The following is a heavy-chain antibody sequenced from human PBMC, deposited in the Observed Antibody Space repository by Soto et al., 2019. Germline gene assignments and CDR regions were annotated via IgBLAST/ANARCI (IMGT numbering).Heavy chain of an antibody. D-gene: IGHD6-6*01. CDR1: GYTFTGYY. J-gene: IGHJ4*02. Sequence: ASVKVSCKXSGYTFTGYYMHWVRQAPGQGLEWMGWINPNSGGTNYAQKFQGRVTMTRDTSISTAYMELSRLRSDDTAVYYCARDISSIAARSFDYWGQGTLVTVSS. CDR3: ARDISSIAARSFDY. V-gene: IGHV1-2*02. CDR2: INPNSGGT.